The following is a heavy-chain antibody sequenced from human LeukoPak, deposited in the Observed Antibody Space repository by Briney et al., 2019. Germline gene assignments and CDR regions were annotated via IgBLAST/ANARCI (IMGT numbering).Heavy chain of an antibody. CDR3: ARHLNCSGGSCYYYYYGLDV. J-gene: IGHJ6*02. CDR2: IYDSGST. V-gene: IGHV4-59*08. Sequence: VKPSETLSLTCTVSGGSISSYYWSWIRQPPGKGLEWIGYIYDSGSTNYNPSLKSRVTISVDTSKNQFSLKLSSVTAADTALYYCARHLNCSGGSCYYYYYGLDVWGQGTTVTVSS. CDR1: GGSISSYY. D-gene: IGHD2-15*01.